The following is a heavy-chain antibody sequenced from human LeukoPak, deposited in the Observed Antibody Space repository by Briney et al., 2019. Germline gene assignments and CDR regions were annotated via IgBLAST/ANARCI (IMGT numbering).Heavy chain of an antibody. CDR3: ARHRCSGGSCYPMNWFDP. D-gene: IGHD2-15*01. CDR2: IYYSGST. J-gene: IGHJ5*02. Sequence: SETLSLTCNVSGGSISSSSFYWGWIRQPPGKGLEWIGSIYYSGSTYYNPSLKSRVTISVDTSKNQFSLKLSSVTAADTAVYYCARHRCSGGSCYPMNWFDPWGQGTLVTVSS. V-gene: IGHV4-39*01. CDR1: GGSISSSSFY.